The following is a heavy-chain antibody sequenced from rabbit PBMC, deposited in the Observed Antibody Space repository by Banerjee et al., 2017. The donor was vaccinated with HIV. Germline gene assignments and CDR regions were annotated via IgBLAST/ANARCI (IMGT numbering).Heavy chain of an antibody. Sequence: QEQLEESGGGLVKPEGSLTLSCTASGFSFSNKYVMSWVRQAPGKGLEWIACIGAGSSGTTYYASWAKGRFTISKTSSTTVTLQMTSLTAADTATYFCARDLAGVIGWNFGLWGPGTFVTVS. CDR1: GFSFSNKYV. CDR3: ARDLAGVIGWNFGL. CDR2: IGAGSSGTT. D-gene: IGHD4-1*01. V-gene: IGHV1S45*01. J-gene: IGHJ6*01.